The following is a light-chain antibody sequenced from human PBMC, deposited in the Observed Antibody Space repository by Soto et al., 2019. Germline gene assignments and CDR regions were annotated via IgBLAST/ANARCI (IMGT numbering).Light chain of an antibody. CDR2: GAS. CDR3: QQYGRSKRWT. J-gene: IGKJ1*01. Sequence: EVVLTQFPGTLSLSPGERATLSCRASQTITGTYLAWYQQKPGQAPRLLIQGASTRATGIPDRLRGGGTGTDFNLNISRVEPEDFGMYYCQQYGRSKRWTFGQGTKVEVK. V-gene: IGKV3-20*01. CDR1: QTITGTY.